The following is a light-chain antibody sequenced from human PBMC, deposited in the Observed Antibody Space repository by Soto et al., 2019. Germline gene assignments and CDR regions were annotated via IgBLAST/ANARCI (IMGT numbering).Light chain of an antibody. CDR3: NSCTDTTSLI. CDR2: EVS. CDR1: SSDVGDYKY. J-gene: IGLJ2*01. Sequence: ALTQPASVSGSPGQSITISCTGTSSDVGDYKYVSWYQQHPGKAPKLIIYEVSNRPSGISNRFSGSKSGNTASLTISGLQAEDEADYYCNSCTDTTSLIFGGGTKLTVL. V-gene: IGLV2-14*01.